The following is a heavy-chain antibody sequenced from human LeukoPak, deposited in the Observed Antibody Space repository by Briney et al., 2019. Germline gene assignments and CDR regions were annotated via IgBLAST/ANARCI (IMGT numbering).Heavy chain of an antibody. D-gene: IGHD4-17*01. CDR1: GFTFDDYA. J-gene: IGHJ5*02. Sequence: TGGSLRLSCAASGFTFDDYAMHWVRQAPGKGLEWVSGISWNSGSIGYADSVKGRFTISRDNAKNSLYLQMNSLRAEDTALYYCAKGGHGDYGWFDPWGQGTLVTVSS. V-gene: IGHV3-9*01. CDR3: AKGGHGDYGWFDP. CDR2: ISWNSGSI.